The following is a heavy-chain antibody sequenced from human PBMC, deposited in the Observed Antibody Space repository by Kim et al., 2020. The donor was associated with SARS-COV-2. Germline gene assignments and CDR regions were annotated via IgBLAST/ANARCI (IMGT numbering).Heavy chain of an antibody. CDR3: ARTRGMWCSGGSCYLPKASYGMDV. J-gene: IGHJ6*02. Sequence: ASVKVSCKASGYTFTSYDINWVRQATGQGLEWMGWMNPNSGNTGYAQKFQGRVTMTRNTSISTAYMELSSLRSEDTAVYYCARTRGMWCSGGSCYLPKASYGMDVWGQGTTVTVSS. V-gene: IGHV1-8*01. CDR2: MNPNSGNT. D-gene: IGHD2-15*01. CDR1: GYTFTSYD.